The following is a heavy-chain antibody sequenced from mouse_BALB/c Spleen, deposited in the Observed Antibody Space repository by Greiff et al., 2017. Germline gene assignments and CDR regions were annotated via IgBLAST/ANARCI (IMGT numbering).Heavy chain of an antibody. CDR1: GYTFTSYW. V-gene: IGHV1-87*01. J-gene: IGHJ2*01. D-gene: IGHD1-2*01. CDR2: IYPGDGDT. Sequence: LLESGAELARPGASVKLSCKASGYTFTSYWMQWVKQRPGQGLEWIGAIYPGDGDTRYTQKFKGKATLTADKSSSTAYMQLSSLASEDSAVYYCARRGKNYGYYFDYWGQGTTLTVSS. CDR3: ARRGKNYGYYFDY.